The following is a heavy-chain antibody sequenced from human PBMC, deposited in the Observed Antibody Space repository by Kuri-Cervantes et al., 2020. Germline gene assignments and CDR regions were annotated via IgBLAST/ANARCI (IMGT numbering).Heavy chain of an antibody. CDR2: IGTSRNYI. CDR1: GFTFSSYG. V-gene: IGHV3-21*01. CDR3: ARDGDSSGWDFDY. D-gene: IGHD6-19*01. J-gene: IGHJ4*02. Sequence: GESLKISCAASGFTFSSYGMHWVRQAPGKGLEWVSSIGTSRNYIYYADSVKGRFTISRDNTKNSLYLQMNSLRAEDSAVYYCARDGDSSGWDFDYWGQGTLVTVSS.